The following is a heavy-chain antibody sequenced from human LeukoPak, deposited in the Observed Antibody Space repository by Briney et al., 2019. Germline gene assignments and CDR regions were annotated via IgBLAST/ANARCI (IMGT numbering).Heavy chain of an antibody. J-gene: IGHJ3*02. CDR2: MSYSGST. D-gene: IGHD3-9*01. CDR3: ARHRPTGSSLTGYYSHDAFDI. Sequence: PSETLSLTCTVSGGSISSSRYYWGWIRRPPGKGLEWIGSMSYSGSTYYNPSLKSRVTISVDTSKNQFSLKLSSVTAADTAVYYCARHRPTGSSLTGYYSHDAFDIWGQGTMVTVSS. V-gene: IGHV4-39*01. CDR1: GGSISSSRYY.